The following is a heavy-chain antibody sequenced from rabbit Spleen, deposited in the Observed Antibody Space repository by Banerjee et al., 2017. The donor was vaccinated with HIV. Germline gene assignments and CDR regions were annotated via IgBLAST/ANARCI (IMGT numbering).Heavy chain of an antibody. D-gene: IGHD8-1*01. V-gene: IGHV1S45*01. Sequence: QQQLEESGGGLVKPGGTLTLTCKASGIDFSSYFYMCWVRQARGKGLEWIACIYGGSIDDTYYASWAKGRFTISKTSSTTVTLQMTSLTAADTATYLCARDTGSSFSSYGMDLWGPGTLVTVS. CDR2: IYGGSIDDT. J-gene: IGHJ6*01. CDR1: GIDFSSYFY. CDR3: ARDTGSSFSSYGMDL.